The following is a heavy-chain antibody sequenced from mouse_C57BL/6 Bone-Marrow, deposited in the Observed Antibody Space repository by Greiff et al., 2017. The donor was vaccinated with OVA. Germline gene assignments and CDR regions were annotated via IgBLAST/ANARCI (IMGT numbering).Heavy chain of an antibody. CDR1: GFSFNTYA. Sequence: VQLKESGGGLVQPKGSLKLSCAASGFSFNTYAMNWVRQAPGKGLEWVARIRSKSNNYATYYADSVKDRFTISRDDSESMLYLQMNNLKTEDTAMYYCVRPIYYGNYYAMDYWGQGTSVTVSS. V-gene: IGHV10-1*01. CDR3: VRPIYYGNYYAMDY. J-gene: IGHJ4*01. D-gene: IGHD2-1*01. CDR2: IRSKSNNYAT.